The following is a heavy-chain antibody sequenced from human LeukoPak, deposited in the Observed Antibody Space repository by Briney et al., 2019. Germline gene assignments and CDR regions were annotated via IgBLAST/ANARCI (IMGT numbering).Heavy chain of an antibody. CDR2: INHSGST. D-gene: IGHD1-7*01. V-gene: IGHV4-34*01. Sequence: SETLSLTCAVYGGYFSGYYWSWIRQPPGKGLEWIGEINHSGSTNYNPSLKSRVTISVDTSKNQFSLKLSSVTAADTAVYYCARVLGNYVLIFDYWGQGTLVTVSS. CDR3: ARVLGNYVLIFDY. CDR1: GGYFSGYY. J-gene: IGHJ4*02.